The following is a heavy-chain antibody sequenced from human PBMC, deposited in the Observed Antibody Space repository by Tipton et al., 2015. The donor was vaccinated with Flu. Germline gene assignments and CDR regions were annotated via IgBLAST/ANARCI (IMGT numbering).Heavy chain of an antibody. J-gene: IGHJ4*02. D-gene: IGHD3-10*01. CDR2: MYVSGST. Sequence: PGLVKPSETLSLTCTVSGGSMSSFYWTWIRQPAGKGLEWIGRMYVSGSTKYNPSLKSRVTMSVDTSKNQFSLKLSSVTAADTAVYYCARGSGSGTDVTFYFCGQGTLVTVSS. CDR3: ARGSGSGTDVTFYF. CDR1: GGSMSSFY. V-gene: IGHV4-4*07.